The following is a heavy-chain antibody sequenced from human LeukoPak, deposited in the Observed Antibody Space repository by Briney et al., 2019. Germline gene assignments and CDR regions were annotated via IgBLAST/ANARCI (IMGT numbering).Heavy chain of an antibody. Sequence: QSGKSLRLSCAASGFTFNNYGMHWVRQAPGKGLEWVAVISYDGRNKHYPDSVKSRFTISRDISTDTLWLQMDSLRTEDTAVYYCAKGPLGGTAAAIDYRGQGTLVTVSS. J-gene: IGHJ4*02. D-gene: IGHD2-2*01. CDR2: ISYDGRNK. V-gene: IGHV3-30*18. CDR3: AKGPLGGTAAAIDY. CDR1: GFTFNNYG.